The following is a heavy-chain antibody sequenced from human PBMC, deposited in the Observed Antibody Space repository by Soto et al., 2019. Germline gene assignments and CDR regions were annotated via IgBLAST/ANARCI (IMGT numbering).Heavy chain of an antibody. V-gene: IGHV3-30*18. CDR3: AKDGSNNFDY. Sequence: QVQLVESGGGVVQPGRSLRLSCAASGFTFSHYAMHWVRQAPGKGLEWVALMSYDGSNEYYADSVKCRFTISRDNSRNTVYVQMNSLRAKDTAVYYCAKDGSNNFDYWGQVTLVTVSS. CDR2: MSYDGSNE. J-gene: IGHJ4*02. D-gene: IGHD1-26*01. CDR1: GFTFSHYA.